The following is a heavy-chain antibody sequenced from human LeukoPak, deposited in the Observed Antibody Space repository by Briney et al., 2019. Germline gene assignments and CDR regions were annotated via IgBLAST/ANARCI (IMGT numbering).Heavy chain of an antibody. CDR2: INPNSGGT. V-gene: IGHV1-2*02. D-gene: IGHD3-22*01. CDR1: GYTFTGYY. J-gene: IGHJ4*02. Sequence: ASVKVSCKASGYTFTGYYMHWVRQAPGQGLEWMGWINPNSGGTNYAQKFQGRVTMTRDTSISTAYMELSRLRSDDTAVYYCARLGSVYYDSSGYSLYWGQGTLVTVSS. CDR3: ARLGSVYYDSSGYSLY.